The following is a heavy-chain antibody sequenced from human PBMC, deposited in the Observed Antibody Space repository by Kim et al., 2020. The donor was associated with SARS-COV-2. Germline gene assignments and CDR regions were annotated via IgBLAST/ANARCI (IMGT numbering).Heavy chain of an antibody. V-gene: IGHV5-51*01. CDR2: IYPGDSDT. D-gene: IGHD4-17*01. Sequence: GESLKISCKGSGYSFTSYWIGWVRQMPGKGLEWMGIIYPGDSDTRYSPSFQGQVTISADKSISTAYLQWSSLKASDTAMYYCARPQAGTTVTKVSVLYFQHWGQGTLVTVSS. CDR3: ARPQAGTTVTKVSVLYFQH. J-gene: IGHJ1*01. CDR1: GYSFTSYW.